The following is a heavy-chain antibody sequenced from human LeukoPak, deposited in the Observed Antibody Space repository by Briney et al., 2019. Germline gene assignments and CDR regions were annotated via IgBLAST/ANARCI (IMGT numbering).Heavy chain of an antibody. V-gene: IGHV5-51*01. CDR3: ARRISGYYIDY. Sequence: GESLKISCKGSGYTFTNYWIGWERQMPGKGLEWMGIIWPSDSDTRYSPSFQGQVTISADKSISTAYLQWSSLKASDTAIYFCARRISGYYIDYWGQGTLVSVSS. CDR1: GYTFTNYW. D-gene: IGHD1-26*01. J-gene: IGHJ4*02. CDR2: IWPSDSDT.